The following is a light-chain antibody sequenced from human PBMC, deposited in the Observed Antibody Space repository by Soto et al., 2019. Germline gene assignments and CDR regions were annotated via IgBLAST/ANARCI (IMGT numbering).Light chain of an antibody. V-gene: IGLV1-51*01. J-gene: IGLJ1*01. CDR2: DDN. CDR3: GSWDSSLSAYV. Sequence: QSVMTQPPSVSAAPGQKVTISCSGSSSNIGGNSVSWYQQLPGTAPKLLIYDDNKRPSGIPDPFSGSKSGTSATLGITGFQTEYEADYYCGSWDSSLSAYVFGTGTKVTVL. CDR1: SSNIGGNS.